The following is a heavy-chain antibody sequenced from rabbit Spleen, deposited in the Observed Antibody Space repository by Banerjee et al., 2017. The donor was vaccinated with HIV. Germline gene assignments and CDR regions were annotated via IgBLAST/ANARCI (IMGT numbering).Heavy chain of an antibody. CDR2: IYAGSSGTT. CDR1: GIDFSGYYW. V-gene: IGHV1S40*01. J-gene: IGHJ4*01. Sequence: QSLEESGGGLVKPGASLTLTCKASGIDFSGYYWICWVRQAPGKGPEWIACIYAGSSGTTYYATWAKGRFTISKTSSTTVTLQMTSLTAADTATYFCARGSAAMTMVITGYYLNLWGPGTLVTVS. CDR3: ARGSAAMTMVITGYYLNL. D-gene: IGHD2-1*01.